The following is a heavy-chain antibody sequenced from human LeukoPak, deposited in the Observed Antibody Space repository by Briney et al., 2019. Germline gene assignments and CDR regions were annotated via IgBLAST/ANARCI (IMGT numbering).Heavy chain of an antibody. J-gene: IGHJ4*02. D-gene: IGHD2-21*01. CDR3: ARDDSRGFAY. V-gene: IGHV3-66*01. CDR1: GFTVSSNY. Sequence: GGSLRLSCAASGFTVSSNYMSWVRQAPGKGLEWVSVIFSDGSTSYADSVKGRFTISRDISKNTLYLQLNSLRAEDTAVYYCARDDSRGFAYWGQGTLVTVSS. CDR2: IFSDGST.